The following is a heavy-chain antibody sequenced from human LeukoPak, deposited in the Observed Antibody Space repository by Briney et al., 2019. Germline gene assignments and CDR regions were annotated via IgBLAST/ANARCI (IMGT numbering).Heavy chain of an antibody. J-gene: IGHJ4*02. Sequence: ASVKVSCKASGGTFSSYAISWVRQAPGQGLEWMGGIIPIFGTANYAQKFQGRVTITTDESTSTAYMELSSLRSEDTAVYYCARESSPYYYDSSGSHYWGQGTLVTVSS. CDR1: GGTFSSYA. CDR3: ARESSPYYYDSSGSHY. CDR2: IIPIFGTA. V-gene: IGHV1-69*05. D-gene: IGHD3-22*01.